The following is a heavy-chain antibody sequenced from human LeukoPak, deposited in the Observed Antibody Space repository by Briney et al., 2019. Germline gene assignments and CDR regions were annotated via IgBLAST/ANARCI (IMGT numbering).Heavy chain of an antibody. CDR2: IYYSGST. Sequence: SETLSLTCTVSGGSISSYYWSWIRQPPGKGLEWIGYIYYSGSTNYNPSLKSRVTISVDTSKNQFSLKLSSVTAADTAVYYCARDLRAYYYDDFYYYYGMDVWGQGTTVTVSS. CDR1: GGSISSYY. J-gene: IGHJ6*02. CDR3: ARDLRAYYYDDFYYYYGMDV. V-gene: IGHV4-59*01. D-gene: IGHD3-22*01.